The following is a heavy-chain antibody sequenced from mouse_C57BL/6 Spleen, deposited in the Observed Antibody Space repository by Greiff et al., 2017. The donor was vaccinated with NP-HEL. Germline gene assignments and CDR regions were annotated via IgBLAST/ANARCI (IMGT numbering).Heavy chain of an antibody. Sequence: QVQLVESGPGLVQPSQSLSITCTVSGFSLTSYGVHWVRQSPGKGLEWLGVIWSGGSTDYNAAFISRLSISKDNSKSQVFFKMNSLQADDTAIYYCARDFLITTVVGMDYWGQGTSVTVSS. J-gene: IGHJ4*01. CDR2: IWSGGST. CDR1: GFSLTSYG. CDR3: ARDFLITTVVGMDY. D-gene: IGHD1-1*01. V-gene: IGHV2-2*01.